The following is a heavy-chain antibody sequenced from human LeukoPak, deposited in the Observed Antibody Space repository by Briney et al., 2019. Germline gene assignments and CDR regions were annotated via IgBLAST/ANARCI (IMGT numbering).Heavy chain of an antibody. CDR2: IYSGGST. Sequence: GGSLRLSCAASGFTVSSNYMSWVRQAPGKGLEWVSVIYSGGSTYYADSVKGRFTISRDNSKNTLYLQMNSLRAEDTAVYYCARVRGYYDSSGSLPPYYFDYWGQGTLVTVSS. V-gene: IGHV3-53*01. D-gene: IGHD3-22*01. CDR1: GFTVSSNY. CDR3: ARVRGYYDSSGSLPPYYFDY. J-gene: IGHJ4*02.